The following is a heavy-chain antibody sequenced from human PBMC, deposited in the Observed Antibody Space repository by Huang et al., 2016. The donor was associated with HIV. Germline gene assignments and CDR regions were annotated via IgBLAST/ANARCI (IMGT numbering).Heavy chain of an antibody. Sequence: QLLLQESGPGLVKPSEALALTCAVSGGSIRSSDYHWGWIRQPPGKGLGWSGSIYFKGSTHYSPALKSRVTIAVDTSKNLFFLNLTSMTAADTAVYYWARHREGPVAYYSGWGSHLNYMDVWGRGRTVVVSS. CDR2: IYFKGST. D-gene: IGHD3-10*01. CDR3: ARHREGPVAYYSGWGSHLNYMDV. CDR1: GGSIRSSDYH. J-gene: IGHJ6*03. V-gene: IGHV4-39*01.